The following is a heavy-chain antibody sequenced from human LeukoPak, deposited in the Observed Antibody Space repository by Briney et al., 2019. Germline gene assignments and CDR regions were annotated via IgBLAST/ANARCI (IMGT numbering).Heavy chain of an antibody. V-gene: IGHV4-34*01. D-gene: IGHD6-6*01. CDR3: ARGGIADRLHS. J-gene: IGHJ5*02. CDR1: GGSFSGYY. Sequence: PSDTLSLTCAVYGGSFSGYYWSWIRQPPGKGLEWIGEINDVGSTNYNPSLKSRVSISVDTSKNQFSLKLSSVTAADTAVYYCARGGIADRLHSWGQGTLVTVSS. CDR2: INDVGST.